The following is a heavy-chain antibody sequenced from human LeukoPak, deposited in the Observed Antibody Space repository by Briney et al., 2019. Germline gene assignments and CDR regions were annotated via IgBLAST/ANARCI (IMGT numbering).Heavy chain of an antibody. D-gene: IGHD6-25*01. CDR1: GFTFASNA. Sequence: GGSLRLSCAASGFTFASNAMSWVRQAPGKGLEWVSSITGSVGSTYYADSVKGRFTISRDTSKNTLYLQMNSLRAEDTAVYYCAKAPYSSGWGIDYWGQGTLVTVSS. V-gene: IGHV3-23*01. CDR3: AKAPYSSGWGIDY. J-gene: IGHJ4*02. CDR2: ITGSVGST.